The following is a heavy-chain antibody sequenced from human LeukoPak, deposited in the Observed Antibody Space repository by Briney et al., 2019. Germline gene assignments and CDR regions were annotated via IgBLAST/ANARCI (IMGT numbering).Heavy chain of an antibody. CDR3: ARDLRDTTMAPTPDY. CDR2: INPNSGAT. V-gene: IGHV1-2*04. J-gene: IGHJ4*02. CDR1: GYTFTGYY. D-gene: IGHD5-18*01. Sequence: GSSVKVSCKASGYTFTGYYMHWVRQAPGHGLEWMGWINPNSGATNYAQKFQGWVTMTRDTSLSTAYMELNRLRSDETAVYYCARDLRDTTMAPTPDYWGQGTLVTVSS.